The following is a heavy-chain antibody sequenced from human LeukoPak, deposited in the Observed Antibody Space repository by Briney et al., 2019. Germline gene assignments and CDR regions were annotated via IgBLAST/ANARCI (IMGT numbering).Heavy chain of an antibody. V-gene: IGHV3-74*01. J-gene: IGHJ3*02. CDR2: IYNDGSST. D-gene: IGHD1-26*01. Sequence: GGSLRLSCAASGFTFSNYWMHWVRQAPGKGLVWVSRIYNDGSSTSYADSVKGRFTISRDNAKSTLYLQMNSLRADDTAVYYCARVRGGSGRSYAADAFDIWGQGTMVTVSS. CDR3: ARVRGGSGRSYAADAFDI. CDR1: GFTFSNYW.